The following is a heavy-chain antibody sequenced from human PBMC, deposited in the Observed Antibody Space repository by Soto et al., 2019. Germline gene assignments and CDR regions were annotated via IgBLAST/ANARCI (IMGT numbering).Heavy chain of an antibody. CDR3: ARRSTTMNT. CDR1: GASINSYY. Sequence: PSETLSLTCTVSGASINSYYWTWSRQPPGQGLEWIGYIYYSGSTDYNPSLRSRVTISVDTSKNQFFLKLTSVTAADTAVYYCARRSTTMNTWVQGTLVTVSS. D-gene: IGHD4-17*01. J-gene: IGHJ5*02. V-gene: IGHV4-59*08. CDR2: IYYSGST.